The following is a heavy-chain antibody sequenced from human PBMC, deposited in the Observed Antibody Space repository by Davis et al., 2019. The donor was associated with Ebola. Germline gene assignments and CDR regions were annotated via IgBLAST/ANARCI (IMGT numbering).Heavy chain of an antibody. CDR3: ASLHDSGYVSDY. CDR2: IKHDGSET. D-gene: IGHD5-12*01. V-gene: IGHV3-7*01. CDR1: GFIFNSYW. J-gene: IGHJ4*02. Sequence: GESLKISCAASGFIFNSYWMSWVRQAPGKGLEWVANIKHDGSETYYVDSVKGRFTISRDNAKNLMYLQLNGLRGEDTAVYYCASLHDSGYVSDYWGQGTLVTVSS.